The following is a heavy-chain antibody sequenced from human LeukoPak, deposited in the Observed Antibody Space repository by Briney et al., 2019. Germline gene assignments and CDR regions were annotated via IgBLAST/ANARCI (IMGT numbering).Heavy chain of an antibody. CDR1: GDSFSDSY. V-gene: IGHV1-2*02. Sequence: ASVKVSCKASGDSFSDSYIHWVRQAPGQGPEWMRWINLNTGGVNYAQKFDGRFSMTRDTSINTAFMELSGLRFDDTAVYYCGTVRGILSYFDLWGRGTLVTVSS. CDR2: INLNTGGV. CDR3: GTVRGILSYFDL. D-gene: IGHD3-16*01. J-gene: IGHJ2*01.